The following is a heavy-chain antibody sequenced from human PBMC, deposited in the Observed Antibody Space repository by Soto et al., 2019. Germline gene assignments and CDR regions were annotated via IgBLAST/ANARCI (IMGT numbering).Heavy chain of an antibody. CDR2: IYYSGST. J-gene: IGHJ2*01. CDR1: GGSISSGGYY. V-gene: IGHV4-31*03. Sequence: PSETLSLTCTVSGGSISSGGYYWSWIRQHPGKGLEWIGYIYYSGSTYYNPSLKSRVTISVDTSKNQFSLKLSSVTAADTAVYYCARATQQQLVLRYWYFALWGRGTLVTVSS. D-gene: IGHD6-13*01. CDR3: ARATQQQLVLRYWYFAL.